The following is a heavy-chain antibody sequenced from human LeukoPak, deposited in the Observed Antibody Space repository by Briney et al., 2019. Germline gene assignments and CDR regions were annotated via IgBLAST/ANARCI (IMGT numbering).Heavy chain of an antibody. Sequence: PSQTLSLTCAISGDSFSSNSAAWNWIRQSPSRGLEWLGRTYYRSKWYNDYAVSVKSRITINPDTSKNQFSLQLNSVTPEDTAVYYCAKETYYYGSGSYFHDAFDIWGQGTMVTVSS. CDR2: TYYRSKWYN. J-gene: IGHJ3*02. V-gene: IGHV6-1*01. CDR1: GDSFSSNSAA. D-gene: IGHD3-10*01. CDR3: AKETYYYGSGSYFHDAFDI.